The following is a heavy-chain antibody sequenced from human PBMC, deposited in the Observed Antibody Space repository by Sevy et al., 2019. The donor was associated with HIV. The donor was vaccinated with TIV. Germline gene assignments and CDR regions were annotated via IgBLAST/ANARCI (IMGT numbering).Heavy chain of an antibody. CDR1: GGSISSSSYY. CDR3: ARSPKAGQLNYYYYMHV. D-gene: IGHD6-19*01. V-gene: IGHV4-39*01. CDR2: IYYSGSN. Sequence: SETLSLTCTVSGGSISSSSYYWGWIRQPPGKGLEWIGSIYYSGSNYYNPSLKSRVTISVDTSKNQFSLKLSSVTAADTAVYYCARSPKAGQLNYYYYMHVWGKGTTVTVSS. J-gene: IGHJ6*03.